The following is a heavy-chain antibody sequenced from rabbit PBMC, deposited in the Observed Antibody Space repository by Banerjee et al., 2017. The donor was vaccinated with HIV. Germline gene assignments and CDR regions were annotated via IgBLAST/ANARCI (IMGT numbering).Heavy chain of an antibody. D-gene: IGHD3-1*01. V-gene: IGHV1S40*01. Sequence: QSLEESGGDLVKPGASLTLTCTASGFSFSSSYYMCWVRQAPGKGLEWITCIGAGSSGSTYYASWAKGRFTISKTSSTTVTLQMTSLTAADTATYFCARLWADTRGNLNLWGPGTLVTVS. CDR3: ARLWADTRGNLNL. J-gene: IGHJ4*01. CDR1: GFSFSSSYY. CDR2: IGAGSSGST.